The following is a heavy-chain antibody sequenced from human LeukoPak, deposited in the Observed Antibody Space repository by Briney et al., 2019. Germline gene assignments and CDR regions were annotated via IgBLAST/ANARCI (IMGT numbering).Heavy chain of an antibody. J-gene: IGHJ4*02. V-gene: IGHV5-51*01. D-gene: IGHD3-10*01. CDR3: ARHTYGESDPYYFDY. CDR1: GYRFASQW. CDR2: IYPDDSET. Sequence: GESLKISCSGSGYRFASQWIGWVRQIPGKGLQWMGVIYPDDSETKYSPSFQAQVTMTVDKSTSTAYLQWSSLKASDTAIYFCARHTYGESDPYYFDYWGQGTLVTVSS.